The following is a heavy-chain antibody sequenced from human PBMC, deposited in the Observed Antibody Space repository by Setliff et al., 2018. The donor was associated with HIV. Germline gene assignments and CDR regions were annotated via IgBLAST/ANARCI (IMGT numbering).Heavy chain of an antibody. V-gene: IGHV1-69*13. D-gene: IGHD1-26*01. J-gene: IGHJ6*03. CDR2: IIPIFGTP. Sequence: GASVKVSCKASGGTFSTYAVSWVRRAPGHGLEWMGGIIPIFGTPNYAQKFQGRVTITADESTGTAYMELSSLRSEDTAVYYCARGPGAAVYYYYMDVWGNGTTVTVSS. CDR3: ARGPGAAVYYYYMDV. CDR1: GGTFSTYA.